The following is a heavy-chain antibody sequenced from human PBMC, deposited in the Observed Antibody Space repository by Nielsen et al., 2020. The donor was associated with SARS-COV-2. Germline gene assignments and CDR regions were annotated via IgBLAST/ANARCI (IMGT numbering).Heavy chain of an antibody. D-gene: IGHD6-13*01. CDR2: IRSKTHSYET. Sequence: GESLKISCAASGFSFSDSGVHWVRQASGKGLEWVGRIRSKTHSYETVYAASVRDRFTISRDDSKNTAYLQMNSLKTEDTAVFYCTRVNPISSSWFDAFDIWGQGTMITVSS. J-gene: IGHJ3*02. CDR3: TRVNPISSSWFDAFDI. V-gene: IGHV3-73*01. CDR1: GFSFSDSG.